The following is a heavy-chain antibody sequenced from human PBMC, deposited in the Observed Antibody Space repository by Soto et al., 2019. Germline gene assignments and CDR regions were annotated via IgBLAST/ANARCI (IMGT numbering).Heavy chain of an antibody. V-gene: IGHV4-59*11. D-gene: IGHD3-10*01. CDR2: IYYSGTT. CDR3: VRTLTSGRQDS. Sequence: QVQLQESGPGLVKPSETLSLTCTVSGGSMNGHYWSWIRQSPGKGLEWIAYIYYSGTTKYNPSLKRRGTISLDTSKNQFSLKLSSVTPADTAVYYCVRTLTSGRQDSWGQGTLVTVAS. J-gene: IGHJ5*01. CDR1: GGSMNGHY.